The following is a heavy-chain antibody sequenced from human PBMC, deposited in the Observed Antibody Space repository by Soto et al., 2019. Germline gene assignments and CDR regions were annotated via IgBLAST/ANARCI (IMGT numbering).Heavy chain of an antibody. CDR3: ATNYAYYYYYGMDV. D-gene: IGHD4-4*01. V-gene: IGHV4-39*01. Sequence: LSLTCTVSGGSISSSSYYWGWIRQPPGKGLEWIGSIYYSGSTYYNPSLKSRVTISVDTSKNQFSLKLSSVTAADTAVYYCATNYAYYYYYGMDVWGQGTTVTVSS. CDR2: IYYSGST. CDR1: GGSISSSSYY. J-gene: IGHJ6*02.